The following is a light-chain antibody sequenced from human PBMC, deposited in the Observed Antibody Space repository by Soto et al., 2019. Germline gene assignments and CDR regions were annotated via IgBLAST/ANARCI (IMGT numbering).Light chain of an antibody. CDR2: DAS. Sequence: EGMMTPSPAPLSVLPGVRAALYCRASQSVGSNLAWYQQKPGQAPRLLIYDASNRATGIPARFSGSGSGTDFTLTISSLEPEDFAVYYCQHRTNWITFGQGTRLEIK. CDR3: QHRTNWIT. V-gene: IGKV3-11*01. CDR1: QSVGSN. J-gene: IGKJ5*01.